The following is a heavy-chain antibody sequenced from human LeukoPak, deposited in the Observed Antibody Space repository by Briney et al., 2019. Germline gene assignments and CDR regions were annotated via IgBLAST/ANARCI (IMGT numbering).Heavy chain of an antibody. CDR2: ISGSGGST. CDR3: APPPRMGIVVVPAAY. D-gene: IGHD2-2*03. V-gene: IGHV3-23*01. J-gene: IGHJ4*02. CDR1: GFTFSSYA. Sequence: GGSLRLSCAASGFTFSSYAMSWVRQAPGKGLEWVSAISGSGGSTYYADSVKGRFTISRDNSKNTLYLQMNSLRAEDTAVYYCAPPPRMGIVVVPAAYWGQGTLVTVSS.